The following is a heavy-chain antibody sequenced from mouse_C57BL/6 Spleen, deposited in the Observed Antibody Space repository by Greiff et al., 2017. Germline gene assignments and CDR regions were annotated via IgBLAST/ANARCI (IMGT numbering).Heavy chain of an antibody. Sequence: VQLQQSGPGLVQPSQCLSITCTVSGFSLTSYGVHWVRQSPGKGLEWLGVIWRGGSTDYNAAFMSRLSITKDNSKSQVFFKMNSLQADDTAIYYGAKEPDCGRSYGWYFDVWGTGTTVTVSS. CDR3: AKEPDCGRSYGWYFDV. D-gene: IGHD1-1*01. CDR1: GFSLTSYG. CDR2: IWRGGST. J-gene: IGHJ1*03. V-gene: IGHV2-5*01.